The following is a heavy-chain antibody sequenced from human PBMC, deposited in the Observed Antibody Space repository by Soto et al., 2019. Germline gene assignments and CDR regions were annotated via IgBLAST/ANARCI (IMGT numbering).Heavy chain of an antibody. D-gene: IGHD3-22*01. Sequence: EVQLVESGGGLIQPGGSLRLSCAASGFTVSSNYMSWVRQAPGKGLERVSVIYSGGSTYYADSVKGRFTISRDNSKNTLYLQMNSLRAEDTAVYYCARDQRREHSSGYEKGYYGMDVWGQGTTVTVSS. V-gene: IGHV3-53*01. CDR1: GFTVSSNY. CDR3: ARDQRREHSSGYEKGYYGMDV. CDR2: IYSGGST. J-gene: IGHJ6*02.